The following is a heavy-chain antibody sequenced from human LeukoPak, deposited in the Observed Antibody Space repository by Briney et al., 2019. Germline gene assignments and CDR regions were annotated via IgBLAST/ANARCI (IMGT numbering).Heavy chain of an antibody. D-gene: IGHD6-13*01. CDR2: ISYDGSNK. J-gene: IGHJ3*02. CDR1: GFTFSSYG. V-gene: IGHV3-30*03. Sequence: GRSLRLSCAASGFTFSSYGMHWVRQAPGKGLEWVAVISYDGSNKYYADSVKGRFTISRDNSKNTLYLQMNSLRAEDTAVYYCARGGSSSWYPGDDAFDIWGQGTMVTVSS. CDR3: ARGGSSSWYPGDDAFDI.